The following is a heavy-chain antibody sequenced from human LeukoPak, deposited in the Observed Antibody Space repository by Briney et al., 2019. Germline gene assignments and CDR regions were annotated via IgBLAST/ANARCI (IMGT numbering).Heavy chain of an antibody. D-gene: IGHD3-22*01. J-gene: IGHJ3*02. CDR2: IYTSGST. CDR3: ARALDVNYDSSGYYYGDDAFDI. CDR1: GDSISSYY. Sequence: PSETLSLTCTVSGDSISSYYWSWIRQPAGKGLEWIGRIYTSGSTNYNPSLKSRVTMSIDTSKNQFSLKLSSVTAADTAVYYCARALDVNYDSSGYYYGDDAFDIWGQGTMVTVSS. V-gene: IGHV4-4*07.